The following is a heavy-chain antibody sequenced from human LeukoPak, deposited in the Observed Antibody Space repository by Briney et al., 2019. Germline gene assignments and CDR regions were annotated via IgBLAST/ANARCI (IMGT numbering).Heavy chain of an antibody. D-gene: IGHD1-26*01. J-gene: IGHJ4*02. CDR3: TTDLKVVSYDSRDLFDY. Sequence: GGSLRLSCVASGFTVSSNYMSWVRQAPGKGLEWVSVIYSGGSTYYADSVKGRFTISRDNSKNTLYLQMNSLKTEDTAVYYCTTDLKVVSYDSRDLFDYWGQGTLVTVSS. CDR2: IYSGGST. CDR1: GFTVSSNY. V-gene: IGHV3-53*01.